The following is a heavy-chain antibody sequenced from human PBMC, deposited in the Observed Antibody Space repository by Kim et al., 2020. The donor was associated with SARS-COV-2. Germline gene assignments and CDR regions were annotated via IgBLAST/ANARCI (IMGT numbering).Heavy chain of an antibody. V-gene: IGHV4-39*07. J-gene: IGHJ4*02. D-gene: IGHD3-16*01. CDR1: GGSISSSSYY. Sequence: SETLSLTCTVSGGSISSSSYYWGWIRQPPGKGLEWIGSIYYSGSTYYNPSLKSRVTISVDTSKNQFSLKLSSVTAADTAVYYCARDQWKVWNYWGQGTLVTVSS. CDR3: ARDQWKVWNY. CDR2: IYYSGST.